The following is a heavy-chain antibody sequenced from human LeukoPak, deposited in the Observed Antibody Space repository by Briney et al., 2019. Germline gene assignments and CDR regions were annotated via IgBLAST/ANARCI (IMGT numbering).Heavy chain of an antibody. Sequence: SETLSLTCAVSGGSISSSNWWSWVRQPPGKGLEWIGEIYHSGSTNYNPSLKSRVAISVDKSKNQFSLKLSSVTAADTAVYYCARAQRITIFGVVPPTFDPWGQGTLVTVSS. V-gene: IGHV4-4*02. D-gene: IGHD3-3*01. CDR1: GGSISSSNW. CDR2: IYHSGST. CDR3: ARAQRITIFGVVPPTFDP. J-gene: IGHJ5*02.